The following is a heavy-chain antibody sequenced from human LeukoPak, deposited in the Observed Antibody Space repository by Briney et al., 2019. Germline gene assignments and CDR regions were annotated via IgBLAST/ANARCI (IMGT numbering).Heavy chain of an antibody. Sequence: GASLRLSCAASGFTFSSYAMSWVRQAPGKGLEWVSAISGSGGSTYYADSVKGRFTISRDNSKNTLYLQMNSLRAEDTAVYYCAKPPGGSYSPFDYWGQGTLVTVSS. D-gene: IGHD1-26*01. J-gene: IGHJ4*02. CDR2: ISGSGGST. V-gene: IGHV3-23*01. CDR1: GFTFSSYA. CDR3: AKPPGGSYSPFDY.